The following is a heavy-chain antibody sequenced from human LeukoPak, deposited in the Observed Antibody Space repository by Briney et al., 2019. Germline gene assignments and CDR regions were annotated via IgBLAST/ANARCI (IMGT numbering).Heavy chain of an antibody. CDR3: ASLNVVAAPYYFDY. D-gene: IGHD2-15*01. CDR2: IYTSGST. CDR1: GGSISSGSYY. J-gene: IGHJ4*02. Sequence: PSETLSLTRTVSGGSISSGSYYWSWIRQPAGKGLEWIGRIYTSGSTNYNPSLKSRVTISVDTSKNQFSLKLSSVTAADTAVYYCASLNVVAAPYYFDYWGQGTLVTVSS. V-gene: IGHV4-61*02.